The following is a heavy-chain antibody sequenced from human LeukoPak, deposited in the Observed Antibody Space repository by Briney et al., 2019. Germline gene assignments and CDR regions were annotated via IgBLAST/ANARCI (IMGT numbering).Heavy chain of an antibody. D-gene: IGHD2-15*01. V-gene: IGHV1-69*04. Sequence: GASVKVSCKASGGTFSSYAISWVRQAPGQGLEWMGRIIPILGIANYAQKFQGRVTITADKSTSTAYMELSSLRSEDTAVYYCASRGSVAATTGHVDYWGQGTLVTVSS. CDR2: IIPILGIA. CDR1: GGTFSSYA. CDR3: ASRGSVAATTGHVDY. J-gene: IGHJ4*02.